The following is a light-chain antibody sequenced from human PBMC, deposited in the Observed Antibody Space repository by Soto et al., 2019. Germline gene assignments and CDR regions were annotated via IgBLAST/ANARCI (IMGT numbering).Light chain of an antibody. V-gene: IGKV3-20*01. CDR2: GAS. CDR3: QQYHNWPA. Sequence: EIVLTQSPGTLSLSPGERATLSCRASQSLTSNSLVWYQQKPGQAPRLLIYGASSRATGIPDRFSGSGSGTDFTLTISSLQSEDFAIYYCQQYHNWPAFGQGTKVEIK. CDR1: QSLTSNS. J-gene: IGKJ1*01.